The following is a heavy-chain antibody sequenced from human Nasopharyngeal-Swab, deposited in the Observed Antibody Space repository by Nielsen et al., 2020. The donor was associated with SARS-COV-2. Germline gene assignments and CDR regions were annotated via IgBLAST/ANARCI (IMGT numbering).Heavy chain of an antibody. CDR1: GLTVRSNH. CDR2: NNSGGST. Sequence: GESQKISRAASGLTVRSNHKSRARQAPGKGQEWVSANNSGGSTYYADSVKGRFTISRDNSKNTLYLQMNSLRAEDTAVYYCARVPCSSSSCYVGGYGMDAWGQGTTVTVSS. V-gene: IGHV3-53*01. J-gene: IGHJ6*02. D-gene: IGHD2-2*01. CDR3: ARVPCSSSSCYVGGYGMDA.